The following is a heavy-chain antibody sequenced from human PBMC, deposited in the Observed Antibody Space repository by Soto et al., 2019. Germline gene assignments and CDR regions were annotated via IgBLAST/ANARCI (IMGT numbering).Heavy chain of an antibody. D-gene: IGHD3-16*01. J-gene: IGHJ4*02. V-gene: IGHV4-59*11. CDR3: ARSRGGYFDY. CDR2: IYYSVST. Sequence: SETLSLTCTVSGDSITSHYWTWIRQSPVKGPEWIGYIYYSVSTNYNPSLKSRVTISVDTSKNQFSLKLSSVTAADTAVYYCARSRGGYFDYWGQGTLVTVSS. CDR1: GDSITSHY.